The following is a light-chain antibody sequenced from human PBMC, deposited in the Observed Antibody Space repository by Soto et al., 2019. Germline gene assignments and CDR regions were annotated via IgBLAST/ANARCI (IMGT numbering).Light chain of an antibody. CDR2: TNN. Sequence: QSVLTQPPSASGTPGQRVTISCSGSSSNIGSYGVNWYQQLPGTAPKLLIYTNNQRPSGVPDRFSGYKSGTSASLAISGLQSDDEADYYCAAWDDSLNGAVFGGGTPLTVL. J-gene: IGLJ7*01. CDR1: SSNIGSYG. CDR3: AAWDDSLNGAV. V-gene: IGLV1-44*01.